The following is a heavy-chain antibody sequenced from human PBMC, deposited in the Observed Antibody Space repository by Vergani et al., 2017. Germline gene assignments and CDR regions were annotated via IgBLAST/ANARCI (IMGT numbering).Heavy chain of an antibody. V-gene: IGHV3-23*01. J-gene: IGHJ5*02. CDR2: ISGSGGST. D-gene: IGHD6-6*01. CDR3: ARAVAARPTVCWFDP. Sequence: EVQLLESGGGLVQPGGSLRLSCAASGFTFSSYAMSWVRQAPGKGLEWVSAISGSGGSTYYADSVKGRFTISRDNSKNTLYLQMNSLRAEDTAVYYCARAVAARPTVCWFDPWGQGTRVTVSS. CDR1: GFTFSSYA.